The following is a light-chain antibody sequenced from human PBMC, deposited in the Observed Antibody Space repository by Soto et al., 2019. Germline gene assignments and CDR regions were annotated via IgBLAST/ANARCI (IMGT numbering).Light chain of an antibody. CDR1: ISDVGGYNY. CDR3: SSCTSSNTVV. Sequence: QSALTQPASVSGSPGQSITISCTGNISDVGGYNYVSWYQQHPGKAPKLMIYEVDSRPSGVSNRFSGSKSGNTASLTISGLQAEDEADYYCSSCTSSNTVVFGGGTKVTVL. J-gene: IGLJ2*01. CDR2: EVD. V-gene: IGLV2-14*01.